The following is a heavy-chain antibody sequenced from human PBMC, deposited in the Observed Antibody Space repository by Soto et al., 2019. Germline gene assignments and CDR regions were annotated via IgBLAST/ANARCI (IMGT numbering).Heavy chain of an antibody. CDR1: GYTFTSDG. J-gene: IGHJ5*02. CDR3: ARGLSSDIVVVPAAITAAWFDP. CDR2: ISAYNGNT. D-gene: IGHD2-2*01. V-gene: IGHV1-18*01. Sequence: ASVKVSCKASGYTFTSDGISWVRQAPGQGLEWMGWISAYNGNTNYAQKLQGRVTMTTDTSTSTAYMELRSLRSDDTAVYYCARGLSSDIVVVPAAITAAWFDPWGQGTLVTVSS.